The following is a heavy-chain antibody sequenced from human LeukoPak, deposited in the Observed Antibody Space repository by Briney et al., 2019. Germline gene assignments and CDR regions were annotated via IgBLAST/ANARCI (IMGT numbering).Heavy chain of an antibody. D-gene: IGHD6-13*01. CDR1: GGSISSYY. CDR3: ARGGSSWQSFDY. V-gene: IGHV4-4*07. Sequence: SETLSLTCTVSGGSISSYYWSWIRQAAGKGLQWIGRIYTSGSTDYNPSLKTRLTMSVDTFKNQFSLKLSSVTAADTAVYYCARGGSSWQSFDYWGQGTLVTVSS. CDR2: IYTSGST. J-gene: IGHJ4*02.